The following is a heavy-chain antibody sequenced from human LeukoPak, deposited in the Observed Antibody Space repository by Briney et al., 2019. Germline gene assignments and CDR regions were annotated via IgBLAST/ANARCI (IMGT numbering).Heavy chain of an antibody. V-gene: IGHV3-30*18. D-gene: IGHD2-21*02. J-gene: IGHJ4*02. CDR3: AKEFVVVTAMAGHGFDY. CDR1: GFTFSSYG. Sequence: PGGSLRLSCAASGFTFSSYGMHWVRQAPGKGLEWVAVISYDGSNKYYADSVKGRFTISRDNSKNTLYLQMNSLRAEGTAVYYCAKEFVVVTAMAGHGFDYWGQGTLVTVSS. CDR2: ISYDGSNK.